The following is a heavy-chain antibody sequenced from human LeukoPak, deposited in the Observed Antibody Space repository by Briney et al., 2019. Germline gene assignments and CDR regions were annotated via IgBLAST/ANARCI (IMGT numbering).Heavy chain of an antibody. J-gene: IGHJ6*02. V-gene: IGHV3-23*01. CDR3: AKDSRPTIRFGMDV. D-gene: IGHD4/OR15-4a*01. CDR1: GFTFSSYA. CDR2: ISGSGGST. Sequence: GGSLRLSCAASGFTFSSYAMSWVRQAPGKGLEWVSAISGSGGSTYYADSVKGRFTISRDNSKNTLYLQMNSLRAEGTAVYYCAKDSRPTIRFGMDVWGQGTTVTVSS.